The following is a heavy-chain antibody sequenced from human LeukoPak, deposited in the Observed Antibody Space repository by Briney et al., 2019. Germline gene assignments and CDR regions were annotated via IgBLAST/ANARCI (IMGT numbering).Heavy chain of an antibody. Sequence: SVKVSCKASGYIFTSYGISWVRQAPGQGLEWMGGIIPIFGTANYAQKFQGRVTITADESTSTAYMELSSLRSEDTAVYYCARALGIAFDIWGQGTMVTVSS. J-gene: IGHJ3*02. CDR1: GYIFTSYG. V-gene: IGHV1-69*13. CDR2: IIPIFGTA. CDR3: ARALGIAFDI. D-gene: IGHD6-13*01.